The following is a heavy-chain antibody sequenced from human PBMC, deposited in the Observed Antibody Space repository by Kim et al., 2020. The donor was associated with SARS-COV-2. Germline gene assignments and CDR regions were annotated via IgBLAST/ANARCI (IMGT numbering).Heavy chain of an antibody. J-gene: IGHJ4*02. CDR3: AGPYYDILTGYYPYYFDY. D-gene: IGHD3-9*01. CDR2: IYYSGST. CDR1: GGSISSYY. V-gene: IGHV4-59*08. Sequence: SETLSLTCTVSGGSISSYYWSWIRQPPGKGLEWIGYIYYSGSTNYNPSLKSRVTISVDTSKNQFSLKLSSVTAADTAVYYCAGPYYDILTGYYPYYFDYWGQGTLVTVSS.